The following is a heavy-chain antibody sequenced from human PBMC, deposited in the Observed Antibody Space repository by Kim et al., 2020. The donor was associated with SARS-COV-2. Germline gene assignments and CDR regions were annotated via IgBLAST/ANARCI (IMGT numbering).Heavy chain of an antibody. D-gene: IGHD6-13*01. Sequence: GESLKISCKGSGYSFTSYWIGWVRQMPGKGLEWMGIIYSGDSDTRYSPSFQGQVTISADKSISTAYLQWSSLKASDTAMYYCARRYSSSWYYFVYWGQGTLVTVSS. CDR3: ARRYSSSWYYFVY. J-gene: IGHJ4*02. CDR2: IYSGDSDT. CDR1: GYSFTSYW. V-gene: IGHV5-51*01.